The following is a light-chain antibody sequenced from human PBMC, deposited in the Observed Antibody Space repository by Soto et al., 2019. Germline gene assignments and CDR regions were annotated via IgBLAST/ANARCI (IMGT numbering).Light chain of an antibody. CDR2: TAY. CDR3: QQTYSAPFT. V-gene: IGKV1-39*01. J-gene: IGKJ3*01. CDR1: QRRVSF. Sequence: DIQMPQSPASLSASGGDSVTLTCRASQRRVSFLNCSQQAPGRAPKLLISTAYKLQSGVPSRFSGSESGTEFTLTISSLQPEDFAIYFCQQTYSAPFTFGPGTKV.